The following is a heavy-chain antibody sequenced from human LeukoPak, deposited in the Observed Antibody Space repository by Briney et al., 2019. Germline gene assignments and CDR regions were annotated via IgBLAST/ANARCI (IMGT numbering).Heavy chain of an antibody. D-gene: IGHD4-17*01. J-gene: IGHJ2*01. CDR1: GFTFNTYT. V-gene: IGHV3-21*04. CDR3: AKAATVTTLAPSWYFDL. Sequence: GGSLRLSCAASGFTFNTYTMNWVRQAPGKGLEWVSSISSSSSYIYYADSVKGRFTISRDNAKSSLYLQMNSLRAEDMALYYCAKAATVTTLAPSWYFDLWGRGTLVTVSS. CDR2: ISSSSSYI.